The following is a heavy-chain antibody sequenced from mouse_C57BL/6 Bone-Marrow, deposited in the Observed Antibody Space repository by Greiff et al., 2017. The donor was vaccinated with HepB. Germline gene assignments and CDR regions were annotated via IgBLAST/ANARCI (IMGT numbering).Heavy chain of an antibody. J-gene: IGHJ2*01. CDR3: ARHDYGSSYGY. D-gene: IGHD1-1*01. V-gene: IGHV5-6*01. Sequence: EVQVVESGGDLVKPGGSLKLSCAASGFTFSSYGMSWVRQTPDKRLEWVATISSGGSYTYYPDSVKGRFTISRDNAKNTLYLQMSSLKSEDTAMYYCARHDYGSSYGYWGQATTLTVSS. CDR1: GFTFSSYG. CDR2: ISSGGSYT.